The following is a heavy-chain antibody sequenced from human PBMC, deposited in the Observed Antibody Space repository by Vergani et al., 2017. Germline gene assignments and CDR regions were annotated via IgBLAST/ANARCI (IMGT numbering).Heavy chain of an antibody. CDR3: ARSRVVVSGWFDP. Sequence: EVELVQSGPEMRKPGESLKISCKGSEYSFGNYWIGWVRQMPGKGLEWMGIIYPADSDTRYSPSFQGQVTISADKSISTAFLQWDSLKASDTAMYYCARSRVVVSGWFDPWGQGTLVTVSS. CDR2: IYPADSDT. J-gene: IGHJ5*02. CDR1: EYSFGNYW. V-gene: IGHV5-51*03. D-gene: IGHD2-2*01.